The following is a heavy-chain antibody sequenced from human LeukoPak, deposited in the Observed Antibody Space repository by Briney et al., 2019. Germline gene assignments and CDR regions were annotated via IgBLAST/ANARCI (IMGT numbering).Heavy chain of an antibody. Sequence: GGSLRLSCAASGFTFNIYSMNWVRQAPGKGLEWVSSISGTSNYIYYADSVKGRFTISRDNSKNTLYLQMNSLRAEDTAVYYCAKCLDWNNDYFDYWGQGTLVTVSS. CDR1: GFTFNIYS. J-gene: IGHJ4*02. D-gene: IGHD1/OR15-1a*01. V-gene: IGHV3-21*04. CDR3: AKCLDWNNDYFDY. CDR2: ISGTSNYI.